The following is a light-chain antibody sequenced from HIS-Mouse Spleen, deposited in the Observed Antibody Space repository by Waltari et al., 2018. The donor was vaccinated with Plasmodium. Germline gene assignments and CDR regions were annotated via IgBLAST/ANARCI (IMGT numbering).Light chain of an antibody. J-gene: IGKJ2*01. CDR1: QSISSW. CDR3: QQYNSYSYT. Sequence: DIQMTQSPSTLSASVGDRVTITCRARQSISSWLAWYQQKPGKAPKLLIYKASSLESGVPSRFSGSGSGTEFTLTISSLQPDDFATHYCQQYNSYSYTFGQGTKLEIK. V-gene: IGKV1-5*03. CDR2: KAS.